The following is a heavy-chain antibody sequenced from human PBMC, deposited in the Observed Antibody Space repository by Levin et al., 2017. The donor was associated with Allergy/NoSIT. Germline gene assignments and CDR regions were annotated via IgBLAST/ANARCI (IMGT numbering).Heavy chain of an antibody. CDR2: IYHSGST. D-gene: IGHD2-15*01. Sequence: GSLRLSCAVSGGSISSSNWWSWVRQPPGKGLEWIGEIYHSGSTNYNPSLKSRVTISVDKSKNQFSLKLSSVTAADTAVYYCARSSINCSGGSCSRPFDYWGQGTLVTVSS. V-gene: IGHV4-4*02. CDR1: GGSISSSNW. CDR3: ARSSINCSGGSCSRPFDY. J-gene: IGHJ4*02.